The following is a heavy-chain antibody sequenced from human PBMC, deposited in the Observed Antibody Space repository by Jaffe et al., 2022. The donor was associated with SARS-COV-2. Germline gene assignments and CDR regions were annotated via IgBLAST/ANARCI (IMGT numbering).Heavy chain of an antibody. V-gene: IGHV3-23*01. Sequence: EVQLLESGGGLVQPGGSLRLSCAASGFTFSSYAMSWVRQAPGKGLEWVSAISGSGGSTYYADSVKGRFTISRDNSKNTLYLQMNSLRAEDTAVYYCAKEHHHTPNNYYDSSGPSPMFYWGQGTLVTVSS. D-gene: IGHD3-22*01. CDR2: ISGSGGST. CDR1: GFTFSSYA. CDR3: AKEHHHTPNNYYDSSGPSPMFY. J-gene: IGHJ4*02.